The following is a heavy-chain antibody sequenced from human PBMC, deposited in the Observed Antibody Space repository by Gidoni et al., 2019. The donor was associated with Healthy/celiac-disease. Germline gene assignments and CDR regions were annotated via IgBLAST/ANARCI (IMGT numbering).Heavy chain of an antibody. CDR2: INAGNGNT. CDR1: GNTFTSYA. CDR3: ASSLWISDFDY. D-gene: IGHD5-12*01. Sequence: QVQLVQSGAVVKKPGASGKVSCKASGNTFTSYAMHWVRQAPGQRLEWMGWINAGNGNTKYSQKFQGRVTITRDTSASTAYMELSSLRSEDTAVYYCASSLWISDFDYWGQGTLVTVSS. V-gene: IGHV1-3*01. J-gene: IGHJ4*02.